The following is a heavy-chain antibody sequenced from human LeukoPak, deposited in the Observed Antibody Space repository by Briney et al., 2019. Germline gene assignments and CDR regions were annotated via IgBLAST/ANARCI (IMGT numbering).Heavy chain of an antibody. CDR2: ISTSGGTI. CDR3: AVYRGKSSRDFDL. CDR1: GFTFSSYE. D-gene: IGHD2-2*01. J-gene: IGHJ2*01. V-gene: IGHV3-48*03. Sequence: GGSLRLSCAASGFTFSSYEMNWVRRAPGKGLEWVSYISTSGGTIYYADSVRGRFTISRDNAKNSLYLQMNSLRAEDTAVYYCAVYRGKSSRDFDLWGRGTLVTVSS.